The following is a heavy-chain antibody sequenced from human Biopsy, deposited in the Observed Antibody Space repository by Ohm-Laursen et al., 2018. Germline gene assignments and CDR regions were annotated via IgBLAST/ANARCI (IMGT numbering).Heavy chain of an antibody. D-gene: IGHD3-16*01. J-gene: IGHJ4*02. V-gene: IGHV4-59*11. CDR3: ARDSRGGHLNTTLITGKNLDS. Sequence: GTLSLTCAVTYGSISGHFWSWIRQAPGKGLEWIGYVYYNGNTNYSPSLKSRATISLDTSKDRFSLKLTSVTAADTAVYFCARDSRGGHLNTTLITGKNLDSWGQGILVTVSS. CDR2: VYYNGNT. CDR1: YGSISGHF.